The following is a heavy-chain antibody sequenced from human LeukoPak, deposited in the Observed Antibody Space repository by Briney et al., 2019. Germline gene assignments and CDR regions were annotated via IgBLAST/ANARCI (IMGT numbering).Heavy chain of an antibody. D-gene: IGHD1-26*01. CDR3: ARQARVVGATHYYFDY. J-gene: IGHJ4*02. V-gene: IGHV4-38-2*02. Sequence: SETLSLTCTVSGYSISSGYYWGWIRQPPGKGLEWIGEINHSGSTNYNPSLKSRVTISVDTSKNQFSLKLSSVTAADTAVYYCARQARVVGATHYYFDYWGQGTLVTVSS. CDR2: INHSGST. CDR1: GYSISSGYY.